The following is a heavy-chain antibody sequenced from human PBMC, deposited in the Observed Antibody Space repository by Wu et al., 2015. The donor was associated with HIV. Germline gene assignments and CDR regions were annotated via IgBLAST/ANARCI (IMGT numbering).Heavy chain of an antibody. CDR3: ARSTDSVATSLYSLGV. V-gene: IGHV1-69*05. D-gene: IGHD5-12*01. CDR1: GDGFTSYA. CDR2: INPLFGTT. J-gene: IGHJ6*02. Sequence: QAQLVQLGAEVKKPGSSVKVTCKASGDGFTSYAVSWVRQAPGQGLEWMGGINPLFGTTKHAERLQDRVTFTTDESKSTAYMELSCLRSEDTAVYYCARSTDSVATSLYSLGVWGQGTTVTVSS.